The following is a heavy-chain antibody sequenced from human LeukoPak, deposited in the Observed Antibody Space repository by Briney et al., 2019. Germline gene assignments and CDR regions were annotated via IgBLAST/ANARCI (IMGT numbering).Heavy chain of an antibody. J-gene: IGHJ4*02. CDR2: IYYSGRT. V-gene: IGHV4-39*07. D-gene: IGHD6-6*01. Sequence: PSETLSLTCTVSGGSISSSSYYWGWIRQPPGKGLEWIGSIYYSGRTYYNPSLKSRVTISVDTSKNQFSLKLSSVTAADTAVYYCARDGQLVRFDYWGQGTLVTVSS. CDR1: GGSISSSSYY. CDR3: ARDGQLVRFDY.